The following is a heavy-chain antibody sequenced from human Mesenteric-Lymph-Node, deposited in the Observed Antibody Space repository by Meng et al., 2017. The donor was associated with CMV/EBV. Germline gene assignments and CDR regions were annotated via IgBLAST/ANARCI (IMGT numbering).Heavy chain of an antibody. CDR1: GFTFSSYG. D-gene: IGHD2-15*01. J-gene: IGHJ4*02. Sequence: SCAASGFTFSSYGMHWVRQAPGKGLEWVAVIWYDGSNKYYADSVKGRFTISRDNSKNTLYLQMNSLRAEDTAVYYCAKEGGRGAYFDYWGQGTLVTVSS. CDR3: AKEGGRGAYFDY. CDR2: IWYDGSNK. V-gene: IGHV3-33*06.